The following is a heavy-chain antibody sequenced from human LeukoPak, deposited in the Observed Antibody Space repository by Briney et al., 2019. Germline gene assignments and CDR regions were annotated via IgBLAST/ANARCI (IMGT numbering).Heavy chain of an antibody. Sequence: GSLRLSCAASGFTFSSYAMSWVRQAPGKGLEWVSAISGSGGSTYYADSVKGRFTISRDNSKNTLYLQMNSLRAEDTAVYYCARRLRSSYGVDYWGQGTLVTVSS. CDR1: GFTFSSYA. V-gene: IGHV3-23*01. CDR3: ARRLRSSYGVDY. J-gene: IGHJ4*02. D-gene: IGHD5-18*01. CDR2: ISGSGGST.